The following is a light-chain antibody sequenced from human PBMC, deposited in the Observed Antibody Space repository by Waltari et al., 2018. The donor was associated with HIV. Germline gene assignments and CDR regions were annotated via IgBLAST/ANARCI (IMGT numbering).Light chain of an antibody. Sequence: DLSQPASVSVSPGQTATVTCSGATLGNRFVCWYRQKSGQSPELIIYQDSRRPSGISDRFSGATSGSKATLTIRETQSIDEGDYYCQAWDSNNYVFGSGTRVTVL. J-gene: IGLJ1*01. CDR3: QAWDSNNYV. CDR1: TLGNRF. CDR2: QDS. V-gene: IGLV3-1*01.